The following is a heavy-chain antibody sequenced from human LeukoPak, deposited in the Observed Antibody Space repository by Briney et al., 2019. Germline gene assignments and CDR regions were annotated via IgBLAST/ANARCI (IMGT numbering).Heavy chain of an antibody. V-gene: IGHV3-48*01. D-gene: IGHD1-26*01. CDR1: EFTFSNYW. Sequence: GGSLRLSCAASEFTFSNYWMSWVRQAPGKGLEWVSYISSSSSTIYYADSVKGRFTISRDNAKNSLYLQMHSLRAEDTAVYYCARDVVVGATNYYYMDVWGKGTTVTVSS. CDR3: ARDVVVGATNYYYMDV. CDR2: ISSSSSTI. J-gene: IGHJ6*03.